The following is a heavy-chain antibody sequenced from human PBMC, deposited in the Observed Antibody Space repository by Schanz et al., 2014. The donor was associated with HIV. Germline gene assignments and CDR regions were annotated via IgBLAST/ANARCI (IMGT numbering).Heavy chain of an antibody. CDR3: ARDGGEV. D-gene: IGHD3-16*01. CDR2: IKEDGSEK. V-gene: IGHV3-7*01. CDR1: GFTFSRYW. Sequence: EHLVESGGGLVQPGGSLRLSCAASGFTFSRYWMTWVRQAPGKGLEWVANIKEDGSEKYHADSVKGRFTISRDNAKNSLFLQMESLRAEDTAVYYCARDGGEVWGQGTTVTVSS. J-gene: IGHJ6*02.